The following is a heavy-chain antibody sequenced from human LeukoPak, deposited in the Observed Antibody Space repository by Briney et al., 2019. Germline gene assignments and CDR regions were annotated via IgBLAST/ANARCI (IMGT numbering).Heavy chain of an antibody. V-gene: IGHV3-53*01. D-gene: IGHD1-1*01. CDR2: VQRDGDT. Sequence: PGWSLRLSCATSGVTVSSNYMRWGRQAPGKGLEWVAVVQRDGDTYHADSVKGRFTISRDKSKNTVYLQMNSLRDEDTAVYYCARAPYGVGYTVERDYWGQGTLVTVSS. J-gene: IGHJ4*02. CDR1: GVTVSSNY. CDR3: ARAPYGVGYTVERDY.